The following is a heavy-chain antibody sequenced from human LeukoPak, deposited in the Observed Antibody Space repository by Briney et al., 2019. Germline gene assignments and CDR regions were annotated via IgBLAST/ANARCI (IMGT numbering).Heavy chain of an antibody. J-gene: IGHJ4*02. CDR1: GYTFTGYY. CDR3: ARGPSIVVVPAATSDY. CDR2: INPNSGGT. D-gene: IGHD2-2*01. V-gene: IGHV1-2*02. Sequence: ASVKVSCKASGYTFTGYYMHWVRQAPGQGLEWMGWINPNSGGTNYAQKFQGRVTMTTDTSTSTAYMELRSLRSDDTAVYYCARGPSIVVVPAATSDYWGQGTLVTVSS.